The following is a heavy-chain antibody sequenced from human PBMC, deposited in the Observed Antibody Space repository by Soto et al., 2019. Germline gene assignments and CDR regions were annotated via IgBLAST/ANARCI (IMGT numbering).Heavy chain of an antibody. CDR1: GGSISSSNW. Sequence: SETLSLTCAVSGGSISSSNWWSWVRQPPGKGLEWIGEIYHSGSTNYNPSLKSRVTISVDKSKNQFSLKLSSVTAADTAVYYCARAHVLGIWGGYDSKNYYYYGMDVWGQGTTVT. V-gene: IGHV4-4*02. D-gene: IGHD5-12*01. CDR3: ARAHVLGIWGGYDSKNYYYYGMDV. CDR2: IYHSGST. J-gene: IGHJ6*01.